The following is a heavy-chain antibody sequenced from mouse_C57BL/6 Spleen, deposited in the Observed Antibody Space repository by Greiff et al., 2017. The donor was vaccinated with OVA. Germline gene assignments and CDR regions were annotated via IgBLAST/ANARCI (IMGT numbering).Heavy chain of an antibody. D-gene: IGHD1-1*01. CDR1: GFSLTSYG. J-gene: IGHJ3*01. CDR2: IWSGGST. CDR3: AREGRDYGSSPFAY. Sequence: QVQLQQSGPGLVQPSQSLSITCTVSGFSLTSYGVHWVRQSPGKGLEWLGVIWSGGSTDYNAAFISRLSISKDNSKSQVFFKMNSLQADDTAIYYCAREGRDYGSSPFAYWGQGTLVTVSA. V-gene: IGHV2-2*01.